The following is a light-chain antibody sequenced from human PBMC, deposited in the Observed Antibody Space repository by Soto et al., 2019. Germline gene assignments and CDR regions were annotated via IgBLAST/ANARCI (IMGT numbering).Light chain of an antibody. CDR1: ESLSYF. Sequence: EIVLTQSPATLSVSPGERVTLSCRASESLSYFLAWYQHKPGQSPRLLIYGVSTRVAGVPSRFSGGGSATDFTLTISSLQSEDFAVYYCQSYNDWPLAFGQGTKLEI. CDR3: QSYNDWPLA. V-gene: IGKV3-15*01. CDR2: GVS. J-gene: IGKJ2*01.